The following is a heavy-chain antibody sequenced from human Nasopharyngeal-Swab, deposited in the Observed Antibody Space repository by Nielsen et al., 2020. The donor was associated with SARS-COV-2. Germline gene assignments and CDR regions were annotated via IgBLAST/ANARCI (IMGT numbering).Heavy chain of an antibody. V-gene: IGHV1-46*02. CDR3: ARDGGGSYYADY. Sequence: ASVTVSCKASGYTFNNYYIHWVRQAPGQGLEWMGMINPGSGGTTYAQKFQGRVTMTRDTSTSTVFMDLSSLRSEDTAVYYCARDGGGSYYADYWGQGTLVTVSS. D-gene: IGHD1-26*01. CDR2: INPGSGGT. J-gene: IGHJ4*02. CDR1: GYTFNNYY.